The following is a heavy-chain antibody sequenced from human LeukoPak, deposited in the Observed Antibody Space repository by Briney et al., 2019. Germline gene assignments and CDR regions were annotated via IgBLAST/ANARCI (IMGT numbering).Heavy chain of an antibody. CDR2: IIPIFGTA. CDR3: ARAGYSYAQDAFDI. D-gene: IGHD5-18*01. CDR1: GGTFSSYA. J-gene: IGHJ3*02. V-gene: IGHV1-69*05. Sequence: ASVKVSCKASGGTFSSYAISWVRQAPGQGLEWMGRIIPIFGTANYAQKLQGRVTITTDESTSTAYMELSSLRSEDTAVYYCARAGYSYAQDAFDIWGQGTMVTVSS.